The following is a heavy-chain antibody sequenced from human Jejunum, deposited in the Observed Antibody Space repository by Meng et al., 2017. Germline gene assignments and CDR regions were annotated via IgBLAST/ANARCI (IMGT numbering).Heavy chain of an antibody. CDR1: GFTFSRAW. D-gene: IGHD1-1*01. J-gene: IGHJ4*02. CDR3: TRGQLEGNFFDY. CDR2: IKSKADGETT. Sequence: GESLKISCASSGFTFSRAWMTLVRQAPGKGLEWVARIKSKADGETTDYAAPGKGRFTISKDDTENTAFLQMNSLETEDIAVYLCTRGQLEGNFFDYWGQGTLVTVSS. V-gene: IGHV3-15*01.